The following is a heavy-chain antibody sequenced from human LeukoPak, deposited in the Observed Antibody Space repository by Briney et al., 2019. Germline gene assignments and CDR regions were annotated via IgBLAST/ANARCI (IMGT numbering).Heavy chain of an antibody. Sequence: GGSLRLSCAASGFTFSSYAMGWVRQAPGKGLEWVSGISGSGGSTYYADSVKGRFTISKDNSKNTLYLQMNSLRAEDTAVYYCAKGIAVASYYFDYWGQGTLVTVSS. CDR2: ISGSGGST. J-gene: IGHJ4*02. CDR3: AKGIAVASYYFDY. V-gene: IGHV3-23*01. CDR1: GFTFSSYA. D-gene: IGHD6-19*01.